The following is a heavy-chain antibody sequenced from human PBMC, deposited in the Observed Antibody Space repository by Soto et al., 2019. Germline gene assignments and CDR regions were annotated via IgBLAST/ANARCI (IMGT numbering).Heavy chain of an antibody. CDR1: VFTFSSYA. CDR2: ISGSGGST. D-gene: IGHD3-22*01. CDR3: AKYSFLPIVVVITYFDY. J-gene: IGHJ4*02. Sequence: PGGSLRLSCAASVFTFSSYAMIWVRQAPGKGLEWVSAISGSGGSTYYADSVKGRFTISRDNSKNTLYLQMNSLRAEDTAVYYCAKYSFLPIVVVITYFDYWGQGTLVTVSS. V-gene: IGHV3-23*01.